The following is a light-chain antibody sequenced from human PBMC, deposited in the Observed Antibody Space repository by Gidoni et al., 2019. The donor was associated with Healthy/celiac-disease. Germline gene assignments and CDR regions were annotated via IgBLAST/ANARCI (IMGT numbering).Light chain of an antibody. J-gene: IGKJ2*01. CDR3: QQSYSTPYT. CDR2: AAS. Sequence: DIQMTQSPSSLSASVGDRVTITCRASQSISSYLNWYQQKPGKAPKLLIYAASSLQSGVPSMFSGSGSGTDFTCTISSLQPEDFATYYFQQSYSTPYTFGQXTKLEIK. CDR1: QSISSY. V-gene: IGKV1-39*01.